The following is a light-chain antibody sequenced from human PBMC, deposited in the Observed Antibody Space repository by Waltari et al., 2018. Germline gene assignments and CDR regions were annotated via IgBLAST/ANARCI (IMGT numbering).Light chain of an antibody. J-gene: IGKJ2*01. CDR2: FGS. Sequence: DIVMTQSPLSLPVTPGEPASISCRSSQSLLHSNGYNYLDWYLQKPGQSPQVRIYFGSNRAAGVPDRFSGSGSGTDFTLKISRVEAEDVGIYYCMQALQTPYTFGQGTKLEIK. CDR3: MQALQTPYT. CDR1: QSLLHSNGYNY. V-gene: IGKV2-28*01.